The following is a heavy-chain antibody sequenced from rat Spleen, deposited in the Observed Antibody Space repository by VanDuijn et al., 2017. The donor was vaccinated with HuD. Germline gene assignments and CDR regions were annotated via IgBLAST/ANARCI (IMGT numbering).Heavy chain of an antibody. CDR3: ARHGYDGSYYYWDY. V-gene: IGHV5-7*01. D-gene: IGHD1-12*02. CDR2: IIYDGSRT. Sequence: EVQLVESGGGLVQPGRSMKLSCAASGFPFSDYNMAWVRQAPKKGLEWVATIIYDGSRTYYRDSVKGRFTISRDHAKSTLYLQMDSLRSEDTATYYCARHGYDGSYYYWDYWGQGVMVTVSS. J-gene: IGHJ2*01. CDR1: GFPFSDYN.